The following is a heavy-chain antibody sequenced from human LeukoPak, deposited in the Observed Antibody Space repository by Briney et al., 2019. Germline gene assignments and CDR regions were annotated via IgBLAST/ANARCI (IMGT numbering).Heavy chain of an antibody. CDR3: ARVRELLPDY. Sequence: SETLSLTCAVYGGSFSGYYWSWIRQPPGKGLEWIREINHSGSTNYNPSLKSRVTISVDTSKNQFSLKLSSVTAADTAVYYCARVRELLPDYWGQGTLVTASS. J-gene: IGHJ4*02. CDR1: GGSFSGYY. D-gene: IGHD1-26*01. CDR2: INHSGST. V-gene: IGHV4-34*01.